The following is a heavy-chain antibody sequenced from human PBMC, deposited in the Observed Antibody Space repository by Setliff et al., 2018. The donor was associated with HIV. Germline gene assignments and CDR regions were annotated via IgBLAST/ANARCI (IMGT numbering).Heavy chain of an antibody. V-gene: IGHV4-39*01. CDR2: IYYVGNT. Sequence: LSLTCTVXXGSISSSSYYWAWIRQPPGKGLEWIGTIYYVGNTYYRPSLKSRVTVSIDTSKNQFSLSLNSVTAADTAVYYCARQSGYTRGWDIFGLVAGSFDIWSQGTMVTVSS. J-gene: IGHJ3*02. CDR3: ARQSGYTRGWDIFGLVAGSFDI. D-gene: IGHD3-3*01. CDR1: XGSISSSSYY.